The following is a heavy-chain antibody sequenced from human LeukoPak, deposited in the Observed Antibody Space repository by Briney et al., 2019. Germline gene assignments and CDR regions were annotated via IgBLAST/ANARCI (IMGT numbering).Heavy chain of an antibody. CDR3: ARGRYCSSTSCYSHYYYYGMDV. Sequence: SETLSLTCAVYGGSFSGYYWSWIRQPPGKGLEWIGEINHSGSTNCNPSLKSRVTISVDTSKNQFSLKLSSVTAADTAVYYCARGRYCSSTSCYSHYYYYGMDVWGQGTTVTVSS. D-gene: IGHD2-2*02. V-gene: IGHV4-34*01. CDR1: GGSFSGYY. CDR2: INHSGST. J-gene: IGHJ6*02.